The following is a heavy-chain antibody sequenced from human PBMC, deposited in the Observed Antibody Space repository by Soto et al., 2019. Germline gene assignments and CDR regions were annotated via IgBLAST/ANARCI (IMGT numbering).Heavy chain of an antibody. J-gene: IGHJ4*02. V-gene: IGHV2-5*02. Sequence: QITLKESGPTLVKPTQTLTLTCTFSGFSLPTDRVGVGWICQPPGKALEWLAVIYWDDTKTYRPSLKSRLTITKDTSNNQVALTMTDMDPVDTATYYCAHADGGRSLYWGQGTLVTVSS. CDR3: AHADGGRSLY. CDR1: GFSLPTDRVG. CDR2: IYWDDTK. D-gene: IGHD1-26*01.